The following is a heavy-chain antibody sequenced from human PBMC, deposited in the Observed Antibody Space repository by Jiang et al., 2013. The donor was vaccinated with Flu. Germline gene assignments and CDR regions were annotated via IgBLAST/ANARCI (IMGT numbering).Heavy chain of an antibody. D-gene: IGHD1-26*01. V-gene: IGHV3-33*01. CDR3: VRERMGATVRLDE. J-gene: IGHJ4*02. CDR2: ISFDASEK. CDR1: GFIFSSYG. Sequence: LVESGGGVVQPGRSLRLSCVASGFIFSSYGMHWVRQAPGKGLEWVAVISFDASEKSYGQSVEGRFTISRDQSKSTLYLQMNSLRVEDTGIYYCVRERMGATVRLDEWGQGTLVTISS.